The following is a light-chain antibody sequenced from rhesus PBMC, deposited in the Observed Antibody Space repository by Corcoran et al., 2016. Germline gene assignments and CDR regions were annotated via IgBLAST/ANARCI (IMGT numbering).Light chain of an antibody. CDR1: NIGKKN. Sequence: SYDLIQPPSVSAASGQTARITCGGDNIGKKNVHWYQQKPTPAPVLVIYADNRRPSGIPERFSGSNSVNTSTLTISRVEAGDAGDYSCQVWDDSPRDVIFGAGTRLTAL. CDR3: QVWDDSPRDVI. J-gene: IGLJ1*01. V-gene: IGLV3-25*02. CDR2: ADN.